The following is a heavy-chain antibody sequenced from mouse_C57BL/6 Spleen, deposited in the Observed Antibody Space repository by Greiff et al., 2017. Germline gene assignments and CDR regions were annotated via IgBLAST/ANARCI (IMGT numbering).Heavy chain of an antibody. CDR2: IYPGDGDT. CDR3: ARGGGNPWFAY. D-gene: IGHD2-1*01. J-gene: IGHJ3*01. V-gene: IGHV1-82*01. Sequence: QVQLQQSGPELVKPGASVKISCKASGYAFSSSWSIWVKQRPGKGLEWIGRIYPGDGDTNYNGKFKGKATLAADKSSSTAYMQLSSLTSEDSAVYFCARGGGNPWFAYWGQGTLVTVSA. CDR1: GYAFSSSW.